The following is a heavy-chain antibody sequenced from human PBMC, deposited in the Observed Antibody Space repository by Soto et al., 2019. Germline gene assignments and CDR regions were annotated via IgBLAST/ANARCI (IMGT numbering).Heavy chain of an antibody. D-gene: IGHD3-16*02. CDR2: ISRTGGAA. Sequence: EVQLLESGGGLVQPGGSLRLSCAASGFTFSNFAMFWVRQAPGKGLEWVSSISRTGGAAHYADSVNGRFTISRDNSKNTLVLQMDSLRAEETAVYYCAKAYDYIWGSYPRELDYLGQGTLVTVSS. CDR3: AKAYDYIWGSYPRELDY. CDR1: GFTFSNFA. J-gene: IGHJ4*02. V-gene: IGHV3-23*01.